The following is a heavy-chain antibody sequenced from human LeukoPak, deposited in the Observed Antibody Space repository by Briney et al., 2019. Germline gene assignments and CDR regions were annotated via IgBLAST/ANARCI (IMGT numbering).Heavy chain of an antibody. D-gene: IGHD3-22*01. CDR1: DGSFSDYN. CDR3: VRNGYGSSGYHFCSDS. V-gene: IGHV4-34*01. Sequence: PSETLSLTCAVYDGSFSDYNWSWIRQSPGKGLEWIGEIHHSGGTNYSPSLESRITLSVDPSKNQLSLRLSSVTAADTAVYYCVRNGYGSSGYHFCSDSRGRGTLVTVSS. J-gene: IGHJ4*02. CDR2: IHHSGGT.